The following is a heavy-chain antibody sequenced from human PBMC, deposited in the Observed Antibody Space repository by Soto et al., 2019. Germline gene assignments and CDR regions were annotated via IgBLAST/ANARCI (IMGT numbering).Heavy chain of an antibody. Sequence: GGSLRLSCSGFGFSINTYWMNWIRQTPGKGLEWVANINPEGNAKTYVDPVRGRFFVSRDNTRNSLDLQMTSLRVEDSAIYFCAAWDISNIWGQGILVTVSS. CDR3: AAWDISNI. J-gene: IGHJ4*02. D-gene: IGHD2-15*01. CDR2: INPEGNAK. CDR1: GFSINTYW. V-gene: IGHV3-7*01.